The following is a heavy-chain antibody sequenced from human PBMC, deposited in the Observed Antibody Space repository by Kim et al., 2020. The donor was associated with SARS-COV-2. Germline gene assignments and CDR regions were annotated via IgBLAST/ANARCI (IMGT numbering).Heavy chain of an antibody. Sequence: SQTLSLTCAITGASVSNNRACWHWIRQSPSRGLEWLGRTYYRSKWSNDYAVSVKSRMTFNPVTPKNQFSLQLNSVTPQDTAVHYCARGGAYAFDIWGQGT. J-gene: IGHJ3*02. CDR1: GASVSNNRAC. V-gene: IGHV6-1*01. CDR3: ARGGAYAFDI. D-gene: IGHD2-15*01. CDR2: TYYRSKWSN.